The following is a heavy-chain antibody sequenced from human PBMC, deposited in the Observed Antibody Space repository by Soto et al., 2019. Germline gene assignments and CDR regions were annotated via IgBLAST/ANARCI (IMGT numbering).Heavy chain of an antibody. CDR2: IYHSGNT. CDR3: ARVPSP. Sequence: SETLSLTCAVSGGSISSGGYSWSWIRQPPGKGLEWIGYIYHSGNTYYNPSLKSRVSISVDRSKNQFSLKLSSVTAADTAVYYCARVPSPWGQATLVTV. J-gene: IGHJ5*02. V-gene: IGHV4-30-2*01. CDR1: GGSISSGGYS.